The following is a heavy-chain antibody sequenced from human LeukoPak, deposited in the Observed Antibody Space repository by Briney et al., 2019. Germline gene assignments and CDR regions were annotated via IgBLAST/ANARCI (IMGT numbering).Heavy chain of an antibody. D-gene: IGHD3-10*01. Sequence: GESLKISCQGSGYSFSSYWIGWVRQMPGKGLEWMGIIYPGDSDTTYSPSFQGQVTFSADKSISTAYLQWSSLKASDTAIYYCARVGVRGVNGRAYFDYWSQGTQVTVSS. CDR3: ARVGVRGVNGRAYFDY. CDR2: IYPGDSDT. V-gene: IGHV5-51*01. CDR1: GYSFSSYW. J-gene: IGHJ4*02.